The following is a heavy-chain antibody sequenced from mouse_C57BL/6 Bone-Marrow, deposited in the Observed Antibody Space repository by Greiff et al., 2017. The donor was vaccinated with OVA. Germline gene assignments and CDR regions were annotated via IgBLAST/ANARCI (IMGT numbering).Heavy chain of an antibody. CDR2: IDPENGDT. D-gene: IGHD1-1*01. Sequence: DVQLQESGAELVRPGASVKLSCTASGFNIKDDYMHWVKQRPEQGLEWIGWIDPENGDTEYASKFQGKATITADTSSHTAYLQLSSLTSEDTAVYYCTTITPVVDYWGKGTTLTVSS. CDR1: GFNIKDDY. V-gene: IGHV14-4*01. CDR3: TTITPVVDY. J-gene: IGHJ2*01.